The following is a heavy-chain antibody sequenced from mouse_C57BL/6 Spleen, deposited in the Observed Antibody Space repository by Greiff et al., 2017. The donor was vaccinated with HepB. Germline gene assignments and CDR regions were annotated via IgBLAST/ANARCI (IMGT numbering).Heavy chain of an antibody. CDR3: ARSGGGYAMDY. CDR2: INPSNGGT. D-gene: IGHD1-1*02. Sequence: QVQLQQSGTELVKPGASVKLSCKASGYTFTSYWMHWVKQRPGQGLEWIGNINPSNGGTNYNEKFKSKATLTVDKSSSTAYMQLSSRTSEDSAVYYCARSGGGYAMDYWGQGTSVTVSS. V-gene: IGHV1-53*01. J-gene: IGHJ4*01. CDR1: GYTFTSYW.